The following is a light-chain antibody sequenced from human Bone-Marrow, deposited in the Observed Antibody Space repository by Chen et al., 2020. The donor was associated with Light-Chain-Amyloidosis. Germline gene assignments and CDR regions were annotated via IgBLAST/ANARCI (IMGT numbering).Light chain of an antibody. CDR3: QVWDRSSDRPV. CDR2: DDS. Sequence: SYVLTQPSSVSVAPGPTATIACGGNNIGSTSVHWYQQTPGQAPLLVVYDDSDRPSAIPERLSGSNSGNTATLTISRVEAGDEADYYCQVWDRSSDRPVFGGGTKLTVL. V-gene: IGLV3-21*02. CDR1: NIGSTS. J-gene: IGLJ3*02.